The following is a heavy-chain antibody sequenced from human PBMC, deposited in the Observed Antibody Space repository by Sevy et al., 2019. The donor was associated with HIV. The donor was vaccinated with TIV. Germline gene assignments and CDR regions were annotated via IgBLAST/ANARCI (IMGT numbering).Heavy chain of an antibody. V-gene: IGHV3-7*01. CDR1: GFTFNMYW. J-gene: IGHJ4*02. Sequence: GGSLRLSCAASGFTFNMYWMTWVRQAPGKGLEWVANIKQDESEKYYVASVKGRFTISRDNAKNSVYLEMNSLRPEDTAIYYCAKGNSGSFDYWGQGTLVTVSS. D-gene: IGHD3-22*01. CDR3: AKGNSGSFDY. CDR2: IKQDESEK.